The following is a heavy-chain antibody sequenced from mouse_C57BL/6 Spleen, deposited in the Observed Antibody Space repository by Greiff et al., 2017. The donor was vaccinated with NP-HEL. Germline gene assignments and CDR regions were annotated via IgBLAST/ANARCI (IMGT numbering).Heavy chain of an antibody. CDR2: INPNNGGT. CDR1: GYTFTDYN. V-gene: IGHV1-18*01. Sequence: EVQLQQSGPELVKPGASVKIPCKASGYTFTDYNMDWVKQSHGKSLEWIGAINPNNGGTIYNQKFKGKATLPVDKSSSTAYMELRSLTSADTAVYYCARSRYFDVWGTGTTVTVSS. CDR3: ARSRYFDV. J-gene: IGHJ1*03.